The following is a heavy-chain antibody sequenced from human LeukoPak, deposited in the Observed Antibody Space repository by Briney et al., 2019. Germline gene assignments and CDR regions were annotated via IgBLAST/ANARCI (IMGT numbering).Heavy chain of an antibody. CDR3: ARDPYSGSYGDYYYYYMDV. D-gene: IGHD1-26*01. V-gene: IGHV3-7*01. CDR1: GFTFSSYW. Sequence: GSLRLSCAASGFTFSSYWMSWVRQAPGKGLEWVANIKKDGSEKYYVDSVKGRFTISRDNAKTSLYLQMNSLRPEDTAVYYCARDPYSGSYGDYYYYYMDVWGKGTTVTISS. J-gene: IGHJ6*03. CDR2: IKKDGSEK.